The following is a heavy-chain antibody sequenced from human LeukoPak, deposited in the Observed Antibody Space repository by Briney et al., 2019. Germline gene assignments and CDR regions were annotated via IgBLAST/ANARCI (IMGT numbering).Heavy chain of an antibody. D-gene: IGHD2-15*01. J-gene: IGHJ3*02. V-gene: IGHV3-7*01. CDR3: ARPGYCSGDTCYVAFDI. CDR2: IKQDGSEK. Sequence: GGSLRLSCAASGFTFSRYWMSWVRQAPGKGLEWVANIKQDGSEKYYVDSVKGRFTISRDNAKNSLYLQMNSLRAEDTAVYYCARPGYCSGDTCYVAFDIWGQGTMVTVSS. CDR1: GFTFSRYW.